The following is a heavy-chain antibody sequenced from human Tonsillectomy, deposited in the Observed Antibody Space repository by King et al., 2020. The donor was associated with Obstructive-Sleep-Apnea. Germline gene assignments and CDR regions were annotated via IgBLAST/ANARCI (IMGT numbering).Heavy chain of an antibody. J-gene: IGHJ4*02. D-gene: IGHD2-2*02. Sequence: VQLVESGGGLVQPGRSLRLSCTASGFTFGDYAMSWFRQAPGKGLEWVGFIRSKAYGGTTEYAASVKGRFTISRDDSKSIAYLQMNSLKTEDTAVYYCTRDKSDCSSTSCYKQGSVDYWGQGTLVTVSS. V-gene: IGHV3-49*03. CDR1: GFTFGDYA. CDR3: TRDKSDCSSTSCYKQGSVDY. CDR2: IRSKAYGGTT.